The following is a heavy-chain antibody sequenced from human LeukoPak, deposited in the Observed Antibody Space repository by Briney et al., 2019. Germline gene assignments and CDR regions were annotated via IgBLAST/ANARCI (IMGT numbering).Heavy chain of an antibody. Sequence: SETLSLTCTVSGGSISSYYWSWIRQPPGKGLEWIAYVYYTGSTNYNPSLQSRFSISVDTSKNQIFLKLSSVTAADTAVYYCARVTDSWYDVRGYFDVWGRGSLVTVSS. CDR3: ARVTDSWYDVRGYFDV. CDR2: VYYTGST. V-gene: IGHV4-59*01. CDR1: GGSISSYY. D-gene: IGHD6-13*01. J-gene: IGHJ2*01.